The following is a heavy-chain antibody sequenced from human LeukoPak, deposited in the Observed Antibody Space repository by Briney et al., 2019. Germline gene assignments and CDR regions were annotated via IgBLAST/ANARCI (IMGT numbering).Heavy chain of an antibody. D-gene: IGHD3-10*01. CDR3: AKDFYRSGSYYSPGNY. CDR2: IYSGGST. J-gene: IGHJ4*01. V-gene: IGHV3-53*04. Sequence: PGGSLRLSCAASGFTVSNNYMNWVRQAPGKGLEWVSVIYSGGSTYYADSVKGRFTISRHNSNNTLYLQMNSLRAEDTAVYCCAKDFYRSGSYYSPGNYWGQEPWSPSPQ. CDR1: GFTVSNNY.